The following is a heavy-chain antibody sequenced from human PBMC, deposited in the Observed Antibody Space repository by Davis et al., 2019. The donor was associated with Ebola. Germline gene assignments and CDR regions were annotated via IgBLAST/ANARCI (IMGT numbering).Heavy chain of an antibody. Sequence: GGSLRLSCEASGFTFSDSALNWVRQVSGKGLEWVGRIRSKTSNYATAYAASVKGRFTISRDDSKDTAYLQMNSLKSEDTAVYYCTRLPLGYCSGGSCHFASSFQYWGQGILVTVSS. CDR3: TRLPLGYCSGGSCHFASSFQY. V-gene: IGHV3-73*01. CDR2: IRSKTSNYAT. CDR1: GFTFSDSA. D-gene: IGHD2-15*01. J-gene: IGHJ4*02.